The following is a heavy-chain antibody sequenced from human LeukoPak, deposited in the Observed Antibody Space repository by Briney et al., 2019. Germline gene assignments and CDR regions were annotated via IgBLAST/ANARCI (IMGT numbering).Heavy chain of an antibody. J-gene: IGHJ4*02. Sequence: GGSLRLSCAASGFTFSSYGMHWVRQAPGKGLEWVAVISYDGSNKYYADSVKGRFTISRDNSKNTLYLQMNSLRAEDTAVYYCAKDLNYGDLLDYWGQGTLVTVSS. D-gene: IGHD4-17*01. V-gene: IGHV3-30*18. CDR2: ISYDGSNK. CDR3: AKDLNYGDLLDY. CDR1: GFTFSSYG.